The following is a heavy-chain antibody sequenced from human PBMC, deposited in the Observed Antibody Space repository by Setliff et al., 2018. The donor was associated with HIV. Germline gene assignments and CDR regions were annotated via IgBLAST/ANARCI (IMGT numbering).Heavy chain of an antibody. D-gene: IGHD1-1*01. V-gene: IGHV1-18*01. CDR3: ARDAGTGGPGRWVDP. Sequence: ASVKVSCKISGYIFSHYGVTWVRQAPGQGLEYMGYISGYTGITHYAQSFQGRVTMTTDPSKYTAYMELRSLKYDDTAVYYCARDAGTGGPGRWVDPWGQGTMVTSPQ. J-gene: IGHJ5*02. CDR2: ISGYTGIT. CDR1: GYIFSHYG.